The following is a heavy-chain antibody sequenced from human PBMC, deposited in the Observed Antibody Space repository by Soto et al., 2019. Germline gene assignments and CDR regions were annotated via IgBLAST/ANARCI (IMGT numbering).Heavy chain of an antibody. V-gene: IGHV4-34*01. Sequence: SETLSLTCAVYGGSFSGYYWSWIRQPPGKGLEWIGEINHSGSTNYNPSLKSRVTISVDTSKNQFSLKLSSVTAADTAVYYCARGRKNYYGSGSTKRDAFEIWGQGTMVTVSS. J-gene: IGHJ3*02. CDR1: GGSFSGYY. CDR2: INHSGST. CDR3: ARGRKNYYGSGSTKRDAFEI. D-gene: IGHD3-10*01.